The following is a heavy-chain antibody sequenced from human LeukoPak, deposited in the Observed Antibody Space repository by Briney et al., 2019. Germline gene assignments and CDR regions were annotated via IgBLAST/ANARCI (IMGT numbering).Heavy chain of an antibody. CDR2: INHSGST. D-gene: IGHD3-22*01. CDR1: GGSFSGYY. Sequence: SETLSLTCAVYGGSFSGYYWSWIRQPPGKGLEWIGEINHSGSTNYNPSLKSRVTISVDTSKNQFSLKLSSVTAADTAVYYCARHSSYYYDSSGYYPFDYWGQGTLVTVSS. J-gene: IGHJ4*02. CDR3: ARHSSYYYDSSGYYPFDY. V-gene: IGHV4-34*01.